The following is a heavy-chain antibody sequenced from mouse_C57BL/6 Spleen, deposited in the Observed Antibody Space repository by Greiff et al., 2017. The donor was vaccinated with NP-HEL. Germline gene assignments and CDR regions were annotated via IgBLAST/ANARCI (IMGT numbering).Heavy chain of an antibody. CDR3: TRDEGDYDGYPWFAY. CDR2: ISSGGDYI. V-gene: IGHV5-9-1*02. J-gene: IGHJ3*01. CDR1: GFTFSSYA. D-gene: IGHD2-3*01. Sequence: EVQLQESGEGLVKPGGSLKLSCAASGFTFSSYAMSWVRQTPEKRLEWVAYISSGGDYIYYADTVKGRFTISRDNARNTLYLQMSSLKSEDTAMYYCTRDEGDYDGYPWFAYWGQGTLVTVSA.